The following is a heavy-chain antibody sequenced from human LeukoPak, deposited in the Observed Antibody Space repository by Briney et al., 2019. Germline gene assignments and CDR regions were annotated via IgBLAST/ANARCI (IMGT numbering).Heavy chain of an antibody. CDR1: GFTFSSYS. Sequence: PGGSLRLSCAASGFTFSSYSMNWVRQAPGKGLEWVSSISSSSSYIYYADSVKGRFIISRDNAKNSLYLQMNSLRAEDTAVYYCARDTPIAAAGPVGAFDIWGQGTMVTVSS. CDR3: ARDTPIAAAGPVGAFDI. V-gene: IGHV3-21*01. D-gene: IGHD6-13*01. J-gene: IGHJ3*02. CDR2: ISSSSSYI.